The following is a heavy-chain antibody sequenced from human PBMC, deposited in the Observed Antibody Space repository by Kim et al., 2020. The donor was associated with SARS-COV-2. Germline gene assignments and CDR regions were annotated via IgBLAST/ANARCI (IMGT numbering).Heavy chain of an antibody. CDR3: AKCQGTAGGVLDP. V-gene: IGHV3-23*01. Sequence: YADAGEGRFTIPRDQYKNTLYLEMNSLRAEDTAVYYCAKCQGTAGGVLDPWGQGTLVTVSS. D-gene: IGHD3-10*01. J-gene: IGHJ5*02.